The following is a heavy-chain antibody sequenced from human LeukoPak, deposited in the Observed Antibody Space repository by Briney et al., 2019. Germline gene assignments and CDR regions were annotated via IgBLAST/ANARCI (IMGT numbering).Heavy chain of an antibody. V-gene: IGHV4-39*01. D-gene: IGHD6-19*01. CDR1: GGSISSSSYY. CDR3: AKSFGQWLVPGWFDP. CDR2: IYYSGST. J-gene: IGHJ5*02. Sequence: SETLSLTCTVSGGSISSSSYYWGWIRQPPGKGLEWIGCIYYSGSTYYNPSLKSRVTISVDTSKNQFSLKLSSVTAADTAVYYCAKSFGQWLVPGWFDPWGQGTLVTVSS.